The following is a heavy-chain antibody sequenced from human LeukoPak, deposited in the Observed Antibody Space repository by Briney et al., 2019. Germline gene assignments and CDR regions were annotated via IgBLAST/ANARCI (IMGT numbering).Heavy chain of an antibody. J-gene: IGHJ4*02. D-gene: IGHD2-15*01. Sequence: SETLSLTCAVYGGSFSGYYWSWIRQPPGKGLEWIGEINHSGSTNYNPSLKSRVTISVDTSKNQFSLKLSSVTAADTAVYYCARGRCSGGSCYFFGYWGQGTLVTVSS. CDR1: GGSFSGYY. V-gene: IGHV4-34*01. CDR3: ARGRCSGGSCYFFGY. CDR2: INHSGST.